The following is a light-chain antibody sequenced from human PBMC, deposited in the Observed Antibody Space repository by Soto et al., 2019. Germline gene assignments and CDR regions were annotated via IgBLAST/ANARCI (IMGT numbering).Light chain of an antibody. CDR3: QQYVHWPPGT. Sequence: EIVVTQSPATLSASPGERVTLSCRASQSVSSSLAWYQQRPGQAPRLLIYDTSTRAPGIAARFSGSGSGTEFTLTISSLQSDDVAVYYCQQYVHWPPGTFVKGTKVDIK. CDR2: DTS. V-gene: IGKV3-15*01. J-gene: IGKJ1*01. CDR1: QSVSSS.